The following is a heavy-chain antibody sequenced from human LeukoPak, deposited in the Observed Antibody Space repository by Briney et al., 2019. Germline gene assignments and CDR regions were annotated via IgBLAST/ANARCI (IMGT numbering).Heavy chain of an antibody. Sequence: SETLSLTCTVSSGSISSSTYYWGWIRQPPGKKLEWIGTIYYSGSTYYNPSLKSRVTISVDTSKNQFSLKLSSVTAADTAVYYCARGYSSNWPGYNWFDPWGQGTLVTVSS. V-gene: IGHV4-39*07. CDR2: IYYSGST. D-gene: IGHD6-13*01. CDR3: ARGYSSNWPGYNWFDP. CDR1: SGSISSSTYY. J-gene: IGHJ5*02.